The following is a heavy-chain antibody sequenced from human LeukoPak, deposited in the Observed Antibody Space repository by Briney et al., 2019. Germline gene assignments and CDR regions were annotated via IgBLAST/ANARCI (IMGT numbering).Heavy chain of an antibody. V-gene: IGHV4-38-2*02. CDR2: IYHSGST. Sequence: SETLSLTCTVSGYSISSGYYWGWIRQPPGKGLEWIGSIYHSGSTYYNPSLKSRVTISVDTSKNQFSLKLSSVTAADTAVYYCARHPRWGLAYCGGDCYVGAFDIWGQGTMVTVSS. CDR3: ARHPRWGLAYCGGDCYVGAFDI. CDR1: GYSISSGYY. J-gene: IGHJ3*02. D-gene: IGHD2-21*02.